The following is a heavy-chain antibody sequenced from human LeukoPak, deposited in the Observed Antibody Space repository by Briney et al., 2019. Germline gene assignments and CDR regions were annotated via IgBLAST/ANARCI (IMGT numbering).Heavy chain of an antibody. CDR1: GFTFNRCW. CDR2: INPDGRDT. V-gene: IGHV3-7*01. Sequence: GGSLRLSCVVSGFTFNRCWMNWVRQAPGKGLEWVAHINPDGRDTYYVDSVKGRFTVSRDNAQSSMYLQMNSLRVEDTAVYYCTSWGDTTAEYFQRWGQGTLVTVSS. D-gene: IGHD2-21*02. CDR3: TSWGDTTAEYFQR. J-gene: IGHJ1*01.